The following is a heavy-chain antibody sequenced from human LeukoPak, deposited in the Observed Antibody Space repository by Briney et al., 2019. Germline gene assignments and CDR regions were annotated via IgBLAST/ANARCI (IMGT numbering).Heavy chain of an antibody. Sequence: XESLKISCKGSGYSFTSYWIGWVRQMPGKGLEWMGIIYPGDSDTRYSPSFQGQVTISADKSISTAYLQWSSPKASDTAMYYCARRMEYCSSSSCYSKLDYWGQGTLVTVSS. J-gene: IGHJ4*02. CDR3: ARRMEYCSSSSCYSKLDY. V-gene: IGHV5-51*01. CDR2: IYPGDSDT. CDR1: GYSFTSYW. D-gene: IGHD2-2*01.